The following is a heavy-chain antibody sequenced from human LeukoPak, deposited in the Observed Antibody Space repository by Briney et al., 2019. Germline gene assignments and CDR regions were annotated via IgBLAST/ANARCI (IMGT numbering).Heavy chain of an antibody. J-gene: IGHJ4*02. CDR2: IYYSGST. CDR1: GGSIGSYY. V-gene: IGHV4-59*01. Sequence: PSETLSLTCTVSGGSIGSYYWSWIRQPPGKGLEWIGYIYYSGSTNYNPSLKSRVTISVDTSKNQFSLKLSSVTAADTAVYYCARDRAFGYWGQGTLSPSPQ. D-gene: IGHD3-10*01. CDR3: ARDRAFGY.